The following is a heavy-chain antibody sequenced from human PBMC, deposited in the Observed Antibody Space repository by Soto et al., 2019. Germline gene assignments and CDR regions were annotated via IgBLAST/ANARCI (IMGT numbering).Heavy chain of an antibody. D-gene: IGHD2-2*01. V-gene: IGHV3-33*01. J-gene: IGHJ4*02. CDR3: ARDDCSTTTCYGY. CDR2: IWHDGGKK. CDR1: GFTFSSKA. Sequence: QVQLVESGGGVVQPGRSLRLSCAASGFTFSSKARHWFRRAPARGWEWVAGIWHDGGKKFYADSVKGRFTISRDNSKNTLYLQMSSLRAEDTAVYYCARDDCSTTTCYGYWGQGTLVTVSS.